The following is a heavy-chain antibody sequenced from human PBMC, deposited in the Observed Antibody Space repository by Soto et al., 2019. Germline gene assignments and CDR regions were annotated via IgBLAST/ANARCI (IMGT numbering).Heavy chain of an antibody. J-gene: IGHJ6*01. V-gene: IGHV1-58*01. CDR3: AAEASGPQWDV. D-gene: IGHD5-12*01. Sequence: SVKVSCKASGFTFTSSAVQWVRQARGQRLEWIVWIVVVSGNTNYAQKFQERVTITRDISTSTAYMELSSMRSEDTAVYYCAAEASGPQWDVGGQGTTVTVSS. CDR1: GFTFTSSA. CDR2: IVVVSGNT.